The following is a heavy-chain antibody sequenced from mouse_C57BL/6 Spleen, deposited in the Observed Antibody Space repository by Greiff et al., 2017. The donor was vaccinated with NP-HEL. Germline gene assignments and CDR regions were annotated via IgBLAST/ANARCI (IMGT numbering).Heavy chain of an antibody. J-gene: IGHJ3*01. CDR2: INPSRGYT. CDR1: GYTFTSYT. CDR3: ARLYGSVAY. D-gene: IGHD1-1*01. Sequence: ESGAELARPGASVKMSCKASGYTFTSYTMHWVKQRPGQGLEWIGYINPSRGYTKYNQKFKDKATLTADKSSSTAYMQLSSLTSEDSAVYYCARLYGSVAYWGQGTLVTVSA. V-gene: IGHV1-4*01.